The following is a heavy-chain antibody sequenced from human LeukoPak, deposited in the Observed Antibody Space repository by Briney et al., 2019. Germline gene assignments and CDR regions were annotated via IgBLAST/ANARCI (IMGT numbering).Heavy chain of an antibody. D-gene: IGHD5-18*01. Sequence: GGSLRLSCAASGFTFSSYWMSWVRQAPGKGLEWVANIKQDGSEKYYVDSVKGRFTISRDNAKNSLCLQMNSLRAEDTAVYYCARGGIAMAYNWFDPWGQGTLVTVSS. CDR2: IKQDGSEK. J-gene: IGHJ5*02. CDR3: ARGGIAMAYNWFDP. CDR1: GFTFSSYW. V-gene: IGHV3-7*03.